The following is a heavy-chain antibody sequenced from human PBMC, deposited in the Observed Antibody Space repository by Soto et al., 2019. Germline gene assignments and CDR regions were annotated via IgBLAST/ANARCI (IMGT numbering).Heavy chain of an antibody. D-gene: IGHD1-7*01. CDR3: HKQLELRFWLDP. V-gene: IGHV3-15*01. CDR2: IKSKTDGGTT. CDR1: GFTFSNAW. J-gene: IGHJ5*02. Sequence: GGSLRLSCAASGFTFSNAWMSWVRQAPGKGLEWVGRIKSKTDGGTTDYAAPVKGRFTISRDDSKNTLYLQMNSLKTEDTAVYYRHKQLELRFWLDPWGQVPLVTVSP.